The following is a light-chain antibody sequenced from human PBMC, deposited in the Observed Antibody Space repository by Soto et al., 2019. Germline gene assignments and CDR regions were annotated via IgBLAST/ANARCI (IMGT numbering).Light chain of an antibody. CDR3: TSYRRGPLYV. CDR2: YVS. J-gene: IGLJ1*01. Sequence: QSALTQPASVSGSPGQSITISCTGISADVSSSNFFSWYQHRPGKAPSLILYYVSHRPSGVSNRFSGSKAGDTASLTISALQLEDEADYYCTSYRRGPLYVFGTGTKLTVL. CDR1: SADVSSSNF. V-gene: IGLV2-14*03.